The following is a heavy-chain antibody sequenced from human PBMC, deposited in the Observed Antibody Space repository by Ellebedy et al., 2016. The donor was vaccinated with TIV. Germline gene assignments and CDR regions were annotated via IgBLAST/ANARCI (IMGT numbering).Heavy chain of an antibody. J-gene: IGHJ4*02. Sequence: SWVRQPPGKALEWLALIDWDDDKYYSTSLKTRLTISKDTSKNQVVLTMTNMDPVDTATYYCARGSSGYDSQNFDYWGQGTLVTVSS. V-gene: IGHV2-70*18. CDR2: IDWDDDK. D-gene: IGHD3-22*01. CDR3: ARGSSGYDSQNFDY.